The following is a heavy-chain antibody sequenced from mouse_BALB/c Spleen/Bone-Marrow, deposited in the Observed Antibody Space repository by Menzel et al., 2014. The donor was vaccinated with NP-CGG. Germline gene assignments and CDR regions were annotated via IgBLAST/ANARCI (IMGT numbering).Heavy chain of an antibody. CDR2: ILPGSGST. CDR3: ARDSADYLAWFAY. CDR1: GYTFSSYW. V-gene: IGHV1-9*01. Sequence: VKLVESGAELMKPGASVKISCKATGYTFSSYWIEWVRQRPGHGLEWIGEILPGSGSTNSNEKFKGKATFTADTSSNKAYMQLSSLTSEDSAVYFCARDSADYLAWFAYWGQGTLVTVSA. J-gene: IGHJ3*01. D-gene: IGHD3-2*01.